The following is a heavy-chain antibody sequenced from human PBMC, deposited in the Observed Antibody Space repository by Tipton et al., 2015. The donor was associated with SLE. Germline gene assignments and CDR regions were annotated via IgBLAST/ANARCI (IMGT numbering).Heavy chain of an antibody. CDR3: AKEYLAYQLPSVAGFDY. CDR1: GFTFSSYA. CDR2: ISGSGGST. Sequence: GSLRLSCAASGFTFSSYAMSWVRQAPGKGLEWVSAISGSGGSTYYADSVKGRFTISRDNSKNTLYLQMNSLRAEDTAVYYCAKEYLAYQLPSVAGFDYWGQGTLVTVSS. J-gene: IGHJ4*02. V-gene: IGHV3-23*01. D-gene: IGHD2-2*01.